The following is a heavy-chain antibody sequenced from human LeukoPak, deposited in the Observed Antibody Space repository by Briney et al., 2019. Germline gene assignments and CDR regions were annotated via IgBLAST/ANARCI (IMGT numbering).Heavy chain of an antibody. CDR1: GLTFSSSE. V-gene: IGHV3-48*03. Sequence: PGGFLRLSCAASGLTFSSSEMNWVRQSPGRGLEWLSYIGSSGSRIYYADSVKGRFTISRDNAKNSLYLEMNSLSAEDTAVYYCATTIVAAGNYWGQGTLVTVSS. J-gene: IGHJ4*02. CDR3: ATTIVAAGNY. D-gene: IGHD1-26*01. CDR2: IGSSGSRI.